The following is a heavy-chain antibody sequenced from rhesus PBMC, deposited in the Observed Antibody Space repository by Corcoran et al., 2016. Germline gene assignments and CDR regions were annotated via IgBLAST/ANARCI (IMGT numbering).Heavy chain of an antibody. CDR3: AKDRNWNYGLDS. D-gene: IGHD1-26*01. V-gene: IGHV5-20*01. CDR1: GYSFTSYW. J-gene: IGHJ6*01. CDR2: IDPSDSDT. Sequence: EVQLVQSGAEVKRPGESLKISCKTSGYSFTSYWISWVRQMPGKGLEWMGAIDPSDSDTRYNPSFQGQVTISADKSISTAYLQWSRLKASDTATYYCAKDRNWNYGLDSWDQGVVVTVSS.